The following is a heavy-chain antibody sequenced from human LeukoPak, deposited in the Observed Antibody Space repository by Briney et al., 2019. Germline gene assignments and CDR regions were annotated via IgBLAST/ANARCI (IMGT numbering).Heavy chain of an antibody. CDR1: GFTFSSYA. Sequence: GGSLRLSCAASGFTFSSYAMHWVRQAPGKGLEWVAVISYDGSNKYHADSVKGRFTISRDNSRNTLYLQMNSLRAEDTAVYYCARADCSGDSCYPPGNFDYWGQGTLVTVSS. V-gene: IGHV3-30-3*01. CDR2: ISYDGSNK. J-gene: IGHJ4*02. D-gene: IGHD2-15*01. CDR3: ARADCSGDSCYPPGNFDY.